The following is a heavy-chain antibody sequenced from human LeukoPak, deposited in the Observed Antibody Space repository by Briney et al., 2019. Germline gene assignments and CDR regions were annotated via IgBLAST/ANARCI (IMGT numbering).Heavy chain of an antibody. Sequence: GRSLRLSCAASGFTFSSYAMHWVRQAPGKGLEWVAVISYDGSNKYYADSVKGRFTISRDNSKNTLYLQMNSLRAEDTAVYYCARDHEVRGSYDFWGGYYGYWGQGTLVTVSS. CDR2: ISYDGSNK. V-gene: IGHV3-30-3*01. CDR1: GFTFSSYA. J-gene: IGHJ4*02. CDR3: ARDHEVRGSYDFWGGYYGY. D-gene: IGHD3-3*01.